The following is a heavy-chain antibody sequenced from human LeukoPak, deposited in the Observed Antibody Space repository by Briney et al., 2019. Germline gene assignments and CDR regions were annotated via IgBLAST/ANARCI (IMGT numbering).Heavy chain of an antibody. D-gene: IGHD3-3*01. V-gene: IGHV4-4*02. CDR2: IYHSGST. J-gene: IGHJ6*03. Sequence: PSGTLSLTCAVSGGSISSSNWWSWVRQPPGKGLEWIGEIYHSGSTNYNPSLKSRVTISVDKSKNQFSLKLSSVTAADTAVYYCARDRIPYYDFWSGPYYMDVWGKGTTVTVSS. CDR1: GGSISSSNW. CDR3: ARDRIPYYDFWSGPYYMDV.